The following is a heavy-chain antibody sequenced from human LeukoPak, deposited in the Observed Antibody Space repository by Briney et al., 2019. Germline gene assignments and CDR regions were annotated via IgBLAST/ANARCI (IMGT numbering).Heavy chain of an antibody. D-gene: IGHD6-19*01. CDR3: ARDVADPIAVAGNNWFDP. Sequence: GGSLRLSCAASGFTFSSYAMHWVRQAPGKGLEWVAVISYDGSDKYYADSVKGRFTISRDNSKNTLYLQMNSLRAEDTAVYYCARDVADPIAVAGNNWFDPWDQGTLVTVSS. V-gene: IGHV3-30-3*01. J-gene: IGHJ5*02. CDR1: GFTFSSYA. CDR2: ISYDGSDK.